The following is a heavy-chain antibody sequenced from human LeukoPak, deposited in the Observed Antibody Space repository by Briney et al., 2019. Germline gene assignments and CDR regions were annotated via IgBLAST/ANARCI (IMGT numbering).Heavy chain of an antibody. J-gene: IGHJ4*02. V-gene: IGHV3-30-3*01. Sequence: GGSLRLSCAASGFTFSSYAMHWVRQAPGKGLEWVAVISYDGSNKYYADSVKGRFTISRDNTKNTLYLQMNSLRAEDTAVYYCARERWELLYYFDYWGQGTLVTVSS. CDR2: ISYDGSNK. CDR3: ARERWELLYYFDY. D-gene: IGHD1-26*01. CDR1: GFTFSSYA.